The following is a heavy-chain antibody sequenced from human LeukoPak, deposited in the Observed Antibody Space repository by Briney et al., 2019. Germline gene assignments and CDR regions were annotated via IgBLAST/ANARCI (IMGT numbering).Heavy chain of an antibody. Sequence: ASVKVPCKPSGYTFTGHYMHWVRRAPGQGLEWMGWINPNSGGTNYAQKFQGRVTMTRDTSISTAYMELSRLRSDDTAVYYCARDVCSSTSCYDDAFDIWGQGTMVTVSS. V-gene: IGHV1-2*02. J-gene: IGHJ3*02. CDR2: INPNSGGT. CDR3: ARDVCSSTSCYDDAFDI. CDR1: GYTFTGHY. D-gene: IGHD2-2*01.